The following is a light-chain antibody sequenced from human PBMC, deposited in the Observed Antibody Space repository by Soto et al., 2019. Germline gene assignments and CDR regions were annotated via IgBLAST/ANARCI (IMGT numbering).Light chain of an antibody. CDR1: QSINTW. J-gene: IGKJ3*01. V-gene: IGKV1-5*03. Sequence: DIQMTQSPSTLSASVGDRVTITCRASQSINTWLAWYQQKPGKAPKLLIYKVSRLESGVPSRFSGSGFGTEFILTISRLQPDDFATYYSQQYSSYPFTFGPGTKLDIK. CDR2: KVS. CDR3: QQYSSYPFT.